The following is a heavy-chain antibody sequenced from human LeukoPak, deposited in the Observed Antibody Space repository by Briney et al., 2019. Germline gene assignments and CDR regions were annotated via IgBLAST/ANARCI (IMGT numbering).Heavy chain of an antibody. CDR2: IIQDGSDR. CDR3: AADAFNMGNDAFDI. CDR1: GFTFSNYG. Sequence: PGGSLRLSCAASGFTFSNYGMSWVRQAPGKGLEWVANIIQDGSDRYYVDSVKGRFTISRDNAKNSLYLQMNSLRAEDTAVYYCAADAFNMGNDAFDIWGQGTMVTVSS. J-gene: IGHJ3*02. V-gene: IGHV3-7*05. D-gene: IGHD2/OR15-2a*01.